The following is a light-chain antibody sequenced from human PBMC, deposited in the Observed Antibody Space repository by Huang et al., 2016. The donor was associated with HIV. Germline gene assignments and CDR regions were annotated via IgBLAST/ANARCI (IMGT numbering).Light chain of an antibody. CDR3: QQYAGSPWT. CDR2: AAS. Sequence: EIVLTQSPSTLSLSPGERATLSCRAMQSISADYLAWYQQKPGQAPRLLIYAASSTATGIPDRVSGSGSGTDFTLTIYRLEPEDFAVYFCQQYAGSPWTFGQGTKVEIK. J-gene: IGKJ1*01. V-gene: IGKV3-20*01. CDR1: QSISADY.